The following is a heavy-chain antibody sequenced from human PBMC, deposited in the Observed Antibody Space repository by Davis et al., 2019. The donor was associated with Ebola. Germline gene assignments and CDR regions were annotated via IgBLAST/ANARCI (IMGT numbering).Heavy chain of an antibody. Sequence: ASVKVSCKVSGYTLTELSMHCVRQAPGKGLEWMGGFDPEDGETIYAQKFQGRVTMTEDTSTDTAYMELSSLRSEDTAVYYCATDRGGVTPFDYRGQGTLVTVSS. V-gene: IGHV1-24*01. CDR2: FDPEDGET. J-gene: IGHJ4*02. CDR3: ATDRGGVTPFDY. CDR1: GYTLTELS. D-gene: IGHD1-14*01.